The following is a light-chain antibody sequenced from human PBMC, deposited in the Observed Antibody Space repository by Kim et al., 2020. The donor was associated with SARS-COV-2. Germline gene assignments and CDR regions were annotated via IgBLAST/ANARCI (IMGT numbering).Light chain of an antibody. V-gene: IGLV3-19*01. CDR2: GKN. CDR1: SLRIYY. Sequence: SSELTQDPAVSVALGQTVRITCQGDSLRIYYASWYQQKPGKAPVLVIYGKNNRPSGIPDRFSGSSSVNTASLTITGAQADDESDYYCKSRDSSGNVVFGGGTQLTAL. J-gene: IGLJ2*01. CDR3: KSRDSSGNVV.